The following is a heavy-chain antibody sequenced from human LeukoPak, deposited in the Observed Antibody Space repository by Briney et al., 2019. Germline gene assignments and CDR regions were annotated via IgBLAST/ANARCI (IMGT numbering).Heavy chain of an antibody. V-gene: IGHV4-31*11. CDR3: ARATALYYYDTGRYYFDS. D-gene: IGHD3-16*01. CDR2: IYNTGST. Sequence: SEILSLTWAVAACSISSGSYHWSWIRQHPGRGLESIGHIYNTGSTYYKPSLKSRLTISVDTSKIRFSLKLSSVTAADTAVYYCARATALYYYDTGRYYFDSWGQGTLVTVSS. J-gene: IGHJ4*02. CDR1: ACSISSGSYH.